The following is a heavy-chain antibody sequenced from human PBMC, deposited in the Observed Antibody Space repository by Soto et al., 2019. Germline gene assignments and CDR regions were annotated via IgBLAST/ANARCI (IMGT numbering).Heavy chain of an antibody. D-gene: IGHD2-15*01. Sequence: GGSLRLSCAASGFTFSSYAMSWVRQAPGKGLEWVSAISGSDGGTYYADSVKGRLTISRDNSKNTLFLQMNSLRVEDTAVYYCVKDDRILGRRYFDLWGRGTLVTVSS. J-gene: IGHJ2*01. CDR3: VKDDRILGRRYFDL. CDR2: ISGSDGGT. CDR1: GFTFSSYA. V-gene: IGHV3-23*01.